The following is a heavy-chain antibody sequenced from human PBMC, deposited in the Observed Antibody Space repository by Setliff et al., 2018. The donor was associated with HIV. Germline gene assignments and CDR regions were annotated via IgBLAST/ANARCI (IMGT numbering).Heavy chain of an antibody. V-gene: IGHV4-34*01. CDR3: ARVSSTYWYSIFRNYYYHMDV. CDR2: INHSGST. CDR1: GGSFNGYS. D-gene: IGHD2-8*02. Sequence: SETLSLTCAVYGGSFNGYSWTWIRQPPGKGLEWIGGINHSGSTNYNPSLKSRVTISVDTSKSQFSLRLNSVTATDTAVYYCARVSSTYWYSIFRNYYYHMDVWGKGTTVTVSS. J-gene: IGHJ6*03.